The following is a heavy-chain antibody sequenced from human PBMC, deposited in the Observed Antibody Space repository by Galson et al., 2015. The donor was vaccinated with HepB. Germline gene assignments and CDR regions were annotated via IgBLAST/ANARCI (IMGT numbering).Heavy chain of an antibody. CDR3: VKDSGPKLRLEHGFSSRDY. CDR1: GFTFSSYA. V-gene: IGHV3-64D*06. CDR2: ISSNGGST. D-gene: IGHD4-17*01. Sequence: SLRLSCAASGFTFSSYAMHWVRQAPGKGLEYVSAISSNGGSTYYADSVKGRFAISRDNSKNTLYLQMSSLRAEDTAVYYCVKDSGPKLRLEHGFSSRDYWGQGTLVTVSS. J-gene: IGHJ4*02.